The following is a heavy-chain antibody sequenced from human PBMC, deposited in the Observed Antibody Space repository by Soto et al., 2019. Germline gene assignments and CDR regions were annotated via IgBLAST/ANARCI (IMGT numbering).Heavy chain of an antibody. J-gene: IGHJ6*02. D-gene: IGHD2-2*01. CDR1: GGTFSSYA. V-gene: IGHV1-69*12. Sequence: QVQLVQSGAEVKKPGSSVKVSCKASGGTFSSYAISWVRQAPGQGLEWMGGIIPIFGTANYAQKFQGRVTITADEATSTAYMELSSLSSEDTAVYYCAVPPPDLGASRGGMDVWGQGTTVTVSS. CDR3: AVPPPDLGASRGGMDV. CDR2: IIPIFGTA.